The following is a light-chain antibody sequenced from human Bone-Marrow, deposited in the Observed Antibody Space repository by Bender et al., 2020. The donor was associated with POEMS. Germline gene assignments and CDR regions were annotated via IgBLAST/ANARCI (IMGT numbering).Light chain of an antibody. J-gene: IGLJ1*01. CDR3: CSHVGGDSYV. CDR2: GNN. CDR1: ASNLGSGYD. V-gene: IGLV1-40*01. Sequence: QSVLTQPPSLSGAPGQRISISCTGNASNLGSGYDVHWYQQLPGAAPKLLIYGNNNRPSGVPDRFSGSKSGNTASLTISGLQTEDEADYYCCSHVGGDSYVFGTGTKVTVL.